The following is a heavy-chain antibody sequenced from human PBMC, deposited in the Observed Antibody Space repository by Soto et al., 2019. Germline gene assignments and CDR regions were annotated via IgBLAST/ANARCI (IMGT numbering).Heavy chain of an antibody. CDR2: INAGNGNT. D-gene: IGHD3-9*01. J-gene: IGHJ6*02. Sequence: QVQLVQSGAEEKKPGASVKVSCKASGYTFTSYAMHWVRQAPGQRLEWMGWINAGNGNTKYSQKFQGRVTITRDTSASTAYMELSSLRSEDTAVYYCAGGHDILTGSYYYYGMDVWGQGTTVTVSS. CDR1: GYTFTSYA. V-gene: IGHV1-3*05. CDR3: AGGHDILTGSYYYYGMDV.